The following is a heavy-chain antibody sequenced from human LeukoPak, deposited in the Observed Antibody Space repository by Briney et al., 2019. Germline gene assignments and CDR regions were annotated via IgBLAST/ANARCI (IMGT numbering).Heavy chain of an antibody. V-gene: IGHV1-69*13. Sequence: ASVKVSRKASGGTFSSYAISWVRQAPGQGLEWMGGIIPIFGTANYAQKFQGRVSITADESTSTAFMELSSLRSEDTAVYYCAREWGLESSGYYYAYWGQGTLVTVSS. J-gene: IGHJ4*02. D-gene: IGHD3-22*01. CDR2: IIPIFGTA. CDR1: GGTFSSYA. CDR3: AREWGLESSGYYYAY.